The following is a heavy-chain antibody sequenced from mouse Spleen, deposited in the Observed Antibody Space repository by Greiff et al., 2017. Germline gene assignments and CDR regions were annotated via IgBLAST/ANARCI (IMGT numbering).Heavy chain of an antibody. CDR2: ISSGGGNT. CDR1: GFTFSSYA. D-gene: IGHD1-1*01. CDR3: ARVPYYYGFDY. V-gene: IGHV5-9*04. J-gene: IGHJ2*01. Sequence: EVKLVESGGGLVKLGGSLKLSCAASGFTFSSYAMSWVRQTPEKRLEWVATISSGGGNTYYPDSVKGRFTISRDNAKNTLYLQMSSLKSEDTAMYYCARVPYYYGFDYWGQGTTLTVSS.